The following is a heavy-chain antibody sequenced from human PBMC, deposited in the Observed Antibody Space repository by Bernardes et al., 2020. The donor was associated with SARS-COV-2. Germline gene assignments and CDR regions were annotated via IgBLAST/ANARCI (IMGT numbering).Heavy chain of an antibody. V-gene: IGHV3-23*01. CDR1: GITFGGPA. CDR2: INYSGSRT. J-gene: IGHJ4*02. CDR3: ATDPSSDSGPDY. D-gene: IGHD2-21*02. Sequence: GGSLRLSCTASGITFGGPAMSWARQAPGKGLAWVSTINYSGSRTHYADSVKGRFTISRDNSRNTLSLQMNSLRAEDTAVYYCATDPSSDSGPDYWGQGTLVTVSS.